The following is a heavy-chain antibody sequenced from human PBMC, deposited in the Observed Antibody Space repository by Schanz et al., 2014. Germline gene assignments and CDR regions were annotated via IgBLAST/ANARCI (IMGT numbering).Heavy chain of an antibody. CDR3: ARDAADVYDILTEEDY. Sequence: QIQLVQSGPEVKKPGATVKVSCKASGYIFINSGISWVRQAPGQGLEWMGWISVYNHNKEYDQKFQGRVTMTTDTSTSTAYMALTDLRSDDTAVYYCARDAADVYDILTEEDYWGQGTLVSGSS. CDR1: GYIFINSG. V-gene: IGHV1-18*01. CDR2: ISVYNHNK. J-gene: IGHJ4*02. D-gene: IGHD3-9*01.